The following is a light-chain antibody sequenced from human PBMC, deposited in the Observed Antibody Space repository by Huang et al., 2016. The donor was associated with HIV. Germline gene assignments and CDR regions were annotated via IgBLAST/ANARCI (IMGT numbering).Light chain of an antibody. V-gene: IGKV1-39*01. CDR1: ENITSF. CDR2: GTS. J-gene: IGKJ4*01. Sequence: DIQMTQSPSSLSAPVGDSVSISCRATENITSFLYWYHQKPGTAPRLLIYGTSTLQSGVPSRFSGRGSGTDFTLTNRSLQPEDIGTYYCQQSFSTLTFGGGTKVQIK. CDR3: QQSFSTLT.